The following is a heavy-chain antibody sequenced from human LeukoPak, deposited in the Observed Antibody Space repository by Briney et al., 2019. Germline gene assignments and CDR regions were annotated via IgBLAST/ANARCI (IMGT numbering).Heavy chain of an antibody. Sequence: ASVKVSCKVSGYTLTELSMHWVRQAPGKGLEWMGGFDPEDGETIYAQKFQGRVTMTGDTSTDTAYMELSSLRSEDTAVYYCATVNDFWSGYYDYWGQGTLVTVSS. V-gene: IGHV1-24*01. D-gene: IGHD3-3*01. CDR3: ATVNDFWSGYYDY. CDR1: GYTLTELS. CDR2: FDPEDGET. J-gene: IGHJ4*02.